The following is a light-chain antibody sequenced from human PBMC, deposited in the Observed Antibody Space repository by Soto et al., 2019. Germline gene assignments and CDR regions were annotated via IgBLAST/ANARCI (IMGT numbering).Light chain of an antibody. J-gene: IGKJ1*01. CDR3: QQYGSSPPWT. V-gene: IGKV3-20*01. Sequence: EIVMTQSPATLSMSPGGTSRLAGRASQIDSSSYLAWYQQTPGQAPRLLSYGASSRATGIPDRFSGSGYGTDFTLTISRLEPDDFAVYYFQQYGSSPPWTFGQGTKVDI. CDR2: GAS. CDR1: QIDSSSY.